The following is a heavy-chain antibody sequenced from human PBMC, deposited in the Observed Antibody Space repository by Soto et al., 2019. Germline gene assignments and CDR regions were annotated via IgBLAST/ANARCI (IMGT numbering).Heavy chain of an antibody. CDR3: AKDDGEEASGWYGLIGY. CDR2: ISGSGGST. CDR1: GFTFSSYA. J-gene: IGHJ4*02. V-gene: IGHV3-23*01. D-gene: IGHD6-19*01. Sequence: GGSLRLSCAASGFTFSSYAMSWVRQAPGKGLEWVSAISGSGGSTYYADSVKGRFTISRDNSKNTLYLQMNSLRAEDTAVYYCAKDDGEEASGWYGLIGYWGQGTLVTVSS.